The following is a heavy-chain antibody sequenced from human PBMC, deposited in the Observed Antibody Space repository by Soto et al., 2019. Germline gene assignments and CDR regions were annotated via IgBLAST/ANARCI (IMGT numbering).Heavy chain of an antibody. V-gene: IGHV1-8*01. CDR2: MNPNSGNT. CDR3: ARDQGYCISTSCYESGMDV. J-gene: IGHJ6*02. D-gene: IGHD2-2*01. CDR1: GYTFTSYD. Sequence: ASVKVSCKASGYTFTSYDINWVRQATGQGLEWMGWMNPNSGNTGYAQKFQGRVTMTRDTSTSTVYMELSSLRSEDTAVYYCARDQGYCISTSCYESGMDVWGQGTTVTVSS.